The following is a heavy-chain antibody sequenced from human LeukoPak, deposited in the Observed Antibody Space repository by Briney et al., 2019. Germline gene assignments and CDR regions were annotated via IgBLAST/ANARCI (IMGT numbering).Heavy chain of an antibody. J-gene: IGHJ4*02. V-gene: IGHV1-69*05. Sequence: SVKVSCKASGYTFTNYGISWVRQAPGQGLEWMGGIIPIFGTANYAQKFQGRVTITRNTSISTAYMELSSLRSEDTAVYYCARVSLKGGDYDYWGQGTLVTVSS. CDR2: IIPIFGTA. D-gene: IGHD3-16*01. CDR1: GYTFTNYG. CDR3: ARVSLKGGDYDY.